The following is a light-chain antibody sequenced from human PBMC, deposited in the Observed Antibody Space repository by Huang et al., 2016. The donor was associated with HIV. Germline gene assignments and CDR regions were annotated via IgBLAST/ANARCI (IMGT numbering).Light chain of an antibody. CDR2: TAT. CDR1: QTISNY. J-gene: IGKJ2*01. V-gene: IGKV1-39*01. CDR3: QQSWSTPPT. Sequence: DIQMTQSPSSLSASVGDRVTITCRASQTISNYLNWYQQKPGKPPKLLFYTATSPQSGVPSRFSGSESGTDFTLTISSLQPEDFATYYCQQSWSTPPTFGQGTKLEIK.